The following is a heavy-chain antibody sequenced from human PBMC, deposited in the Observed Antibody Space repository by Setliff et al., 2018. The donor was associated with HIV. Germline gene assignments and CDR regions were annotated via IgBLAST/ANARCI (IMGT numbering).Heavy chain of an antibody. V-gene: IGHV4-59*11. CDR1: GDSISSHY. J-gene: IGHJ4*02. Sequence: SETLSLTCTVSGDSISSHYWTWIRQPPGKGLEWIGEIYHSGTTHYNPSLKSRVTISVDNSKDQFSLRLTSLTAADTAVYYCASHPLGYWGQGTLVTVSS. CDR3: ASHPLGY. CDR2: IYHSGTT.